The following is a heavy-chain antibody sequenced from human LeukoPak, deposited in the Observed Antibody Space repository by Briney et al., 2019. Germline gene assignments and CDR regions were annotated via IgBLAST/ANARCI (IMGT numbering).Heavy chain of an antibody. Sequence: GGSLRLSCAASGFTFSSYGMHWVRQAPGKGLEWVAVISYDGSNKYYADSVKGRFTISRDNSKNTLYLQMNSLRAEDTAVYYCASAVDTAMFDAFDIWGQGTMVTVSS. V-gene: IGHV3-30*03. CDR2: ISYDGSNK. D-gene: IGHD5-18*01. CDR3: ASAVDTAMFDAFDI. CDR1: GFTFSSYG. J-gene: IGHJ3*02.